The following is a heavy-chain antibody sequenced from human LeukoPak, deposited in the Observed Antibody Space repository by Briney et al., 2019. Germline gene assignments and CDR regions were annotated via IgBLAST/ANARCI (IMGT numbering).Heavy chain of an antibody. CDR2: IGTAGDP. Sequence: QPGGSLRLPCAASGFIFSKYDMHWVRQATGKGLEWVSIIGTAGDPFYPGSVKDRFTISRENAKNSLYLQMNSLRAGDTAVYYCVRDGGRGTMDVWGQRTTVTVSS. V-gene: IGHV3-13*05. J-gene: IGHJ6*01. D-gene: IGHD2-15*01. CDR3: VRDGGRGTMDV. CDR1: GFIFSKYD.